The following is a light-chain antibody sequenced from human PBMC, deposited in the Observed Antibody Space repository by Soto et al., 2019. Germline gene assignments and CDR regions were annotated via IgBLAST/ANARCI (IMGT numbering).Light chain of an antibody. CDR3: ATWDDRLNGHV. J-gene: IGLJ1*01. CDR1: SSNIGNNA. CDR2: YDD. V-gene: IGLV1-36*01. Sequence: QSVLTQPPSVSEAPRQRVTISCSGSSSNIGNNAVNWYQQLPGKAPKLLIYYDDLLPSGVSDGFSGSKSGTSASLAISGLPSEDEADDYCATWDDRLNGHVFGTGTKLTVL.